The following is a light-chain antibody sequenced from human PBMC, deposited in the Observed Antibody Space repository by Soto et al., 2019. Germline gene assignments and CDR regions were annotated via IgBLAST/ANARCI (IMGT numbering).Light chain of an antibody. J-gene: IGKJ2*01. CDR1: QGISSA. Sequence: AIQLTQSRSSLSASVGDRVTITCRASQGISSALAWYQQKPGKAPKLLIYDASSLESGVPSRFSGSGSGTDFTLTISSLQPEDFATYYCQQFNSYPPYTFGQGTKLEIK. CDR3: QQFNSYPPYT. V-gene: IGKV1-13*02. CDR2: DAS.